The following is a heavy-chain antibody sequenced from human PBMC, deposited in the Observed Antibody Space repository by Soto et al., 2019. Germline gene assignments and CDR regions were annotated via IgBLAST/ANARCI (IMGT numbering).Heavy chain of an antibody. D-gene: IGHD2-15*01. J-gene: IGHJ6*02. CDR3: TTGSVEGV. V-gene: IGHV3-15*07. CDR1: GFSFSNAW. Sequence: EVQPVESGGGLVKPGGSLRLSCAASGFSFSNAWMNWVRQAPGKGLEWVGRIKRKIDGEATDYAAPVKGRFTVSRDDSKSALYLHMNSLKGDDTAVYYCTTGSVEGVWGQGTTVTVSS. CDR2: IKRKIDGEAT.